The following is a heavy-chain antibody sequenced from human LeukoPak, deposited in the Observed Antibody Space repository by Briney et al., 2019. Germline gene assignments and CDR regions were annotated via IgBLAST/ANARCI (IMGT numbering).Heavy chain of an antibody. D-gene: IGHD2-15*01. CDR3: ARRWGYCSGGSCYPYYFDY. CDR1: GGSISDYY. Sequence: SETLSLTCTVSGGSISDYYWSWIRQPAGKGLEWIGRIYPSGSTNYNPSLKSRVTISVDTSKNQFSLKLSSVTAADTAVYYCARRWGYCSGGSCYPYYFDYWGQGTLVTVSS. J-gene: IGHJ4*02. V-gene: IGHV4-4*07. CDR2: IYPSGST.